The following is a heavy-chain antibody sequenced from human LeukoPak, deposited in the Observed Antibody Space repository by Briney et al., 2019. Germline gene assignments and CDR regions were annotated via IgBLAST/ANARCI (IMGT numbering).Heavy chain of an antibody. V-gene: IGHV3-23*01. Sequence: GGSLRLSCAASGFTFSSYAMSWVRQAPGKGLEWVSAISGSGGSTYYADSVKGRFTISRDNSKNTLYLQMNSLRAEATAVYYCAKGKDYYGSGSYYNAYGMDVWGKGTTVTVSS. CDR2: ISGSGGST. CDR3: AKGKDYYGSGSYYNAYGMDV. J-gene: IGHJ6*04. D-gene: IGHD3-10*01. CDR1: GFTFSSYA.